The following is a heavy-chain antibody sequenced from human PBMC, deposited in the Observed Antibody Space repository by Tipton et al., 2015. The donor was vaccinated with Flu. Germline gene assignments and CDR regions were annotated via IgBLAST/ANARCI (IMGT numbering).Heavy chain of an antibody. V-gene: IGHV4-59*01. J-gene: IGHJ5*02. Sequence: TLSLTCSVSGGSITAFYWAWIRQFPGKGLEWIGTVSRTGSTIYNPSLKSRVTISIDASKNQFSLNMGSVTAADMAVYYCARRDYSNYVSDPKSWFDPWGQGTLVTVSS. CDR3: ARRDYSNYVSDPKSWFDP. D-gene: IGHD4-11*01. CDR2: VSRTGST. CDR1: GGSITAFY.